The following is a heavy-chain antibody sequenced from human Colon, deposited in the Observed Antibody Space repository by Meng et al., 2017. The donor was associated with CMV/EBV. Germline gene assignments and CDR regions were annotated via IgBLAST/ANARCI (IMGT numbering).Heavy chain of an antibody. Sequence: QGQLVQSGAEGKGPGASVKVSCKTSGHTFNGYFMHWVRQAPGQGLEWMGWINPVTGDTSYAQKFQVRVTMTRDTSISTAYMELSSLRSDDTAVYYCATFGGDFDYWGQGTLVTVSS. CDR2: INPVTGDT. CDR1: GHTFNGYF. V-gene: IGHV1-2*02. CDR3: ATFGGDFDY. D-gene: IGHD3-3*01. J-gene: IGHJ4*02.